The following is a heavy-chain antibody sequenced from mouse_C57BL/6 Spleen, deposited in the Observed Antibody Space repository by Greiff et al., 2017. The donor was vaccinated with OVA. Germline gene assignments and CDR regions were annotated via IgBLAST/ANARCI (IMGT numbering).Heavy chain of an antibody. D-gene: IGHD4-1*01. Sequence: EVHLVESGGGLVKPGGSLKLSCAASGFTFSDYGMHWVRQAPEKGLEWVAYISSGSSPIYYAATVKGRFTIPRDNAKNTLFLQMTSLRSEDTAMYYCARPTNWEHAFDYWGQGTSLTVSS. CDR3: ARPTNWEHAFDY. CDR2: ISSGSSPI. J-gene: IGHJ2*02. CDR1: GFTFSDYG. V-gene: IGHV5-17*01.